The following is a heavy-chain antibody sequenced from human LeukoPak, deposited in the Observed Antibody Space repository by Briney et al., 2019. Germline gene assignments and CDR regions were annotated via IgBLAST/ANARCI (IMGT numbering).Heavy chain of an antibody. V-gene: IGHV3-7*01. CDR3: ATGGYSFDY. CDR1: GFSLSGYW. CDR2: LHANGDEK. D-gene: IGHD5-12*01. J-gene: IGHJ4*02. Sequence: GGSLRLSCAASGFSLSGYWMSWVRQAPGKGLEWVARLHANGDEKNFVGSVQGRFTVSRDNAKNSLYLQMNSLRVEDTAVYYSATGGYSFDYLGRGTLVTVSS.